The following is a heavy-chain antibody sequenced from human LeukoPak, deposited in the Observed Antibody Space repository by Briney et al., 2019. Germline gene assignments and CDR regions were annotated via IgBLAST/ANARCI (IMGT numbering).Heavy chain of an antibody. CDR2: IYPGDSDT. Sequence: GESLKISCKGSGFVFTDFWIGWVRQMPGQGLEWMGIIYPGDSDTRYSPSFQGQVTISADKSISTAYLQWSSLKASDTAMYYCARRGYSYGSSGYNWFDPWGQGTLVTVSS. J-gene: IGHJ5*02. CDR3: ARRGYSYGSSGYNWFDP. CDR1: GFVFTDFW. D-gene: IGHD5-18*01. V-gene: IGHV5-51*01.